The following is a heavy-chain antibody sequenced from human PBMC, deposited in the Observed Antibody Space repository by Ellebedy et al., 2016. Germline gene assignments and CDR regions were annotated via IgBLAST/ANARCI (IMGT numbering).Heavy chain of an antibody. D-gene: IGHD1-26*01. J-gene: IGHJ5*01. V-gene: IGHV3-15*01. CDR3: VGRAGWFDS. CDR1: GFTFSNAW. CDR2: IKSKADGGTT. Sequence: GESLKISXAASGFTFSNAWMSWVRQAPGKGLEWVGRIKSKADGGTTEYAAPVKGRFTISRDDSKNTLYLEMNSLKTEDTAVYYCVGRAGWFDSWGQGSLVTVSS.